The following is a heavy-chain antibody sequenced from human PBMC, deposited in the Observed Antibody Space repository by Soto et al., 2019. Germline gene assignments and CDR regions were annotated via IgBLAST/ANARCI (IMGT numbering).Heavy chain of an antibody. J-gene: IGHJ6*02. CDR1: GFTFSSYG. Sequence: QVQLVESGGGVVQPGGSLRLSCAASGFTFSSYGMHWVRQAPGKGLEWVAVIWYDGSNKYYADSVKGRFTISRDNSKNTLYLQMNSLRAEDTAVYYCARDHMPAASYYYYGMDVWGQGTTVTVSS. D-gene: IGHD2-2*01. V-gene: IGHV3-33*01. CDR2: IWYDGSNK. CDR3: ARDHMPAASYYYYGMDV.